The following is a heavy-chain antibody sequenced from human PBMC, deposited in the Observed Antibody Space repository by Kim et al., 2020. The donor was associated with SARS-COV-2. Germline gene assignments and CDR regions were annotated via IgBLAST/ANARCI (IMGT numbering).Heavy chain of an antibody. Sequence: ETLSLTCSVSGGSVSSGSYYWNWIRQPPGKGLEWIGFMSSSGITNYNPSLKSRVTISIDTHRNQFSLKLSSVSAADTAVYYCAKASGWLSDLWGRGSLV. CDR2: MSSSGIT. J-gene: IGHJ2*01. V-gene: IGHV4-61*01. CDR1: GGSVSSGSYY. D-gene: IGHD5-12*01. CDR3: AKASGWLSDL.